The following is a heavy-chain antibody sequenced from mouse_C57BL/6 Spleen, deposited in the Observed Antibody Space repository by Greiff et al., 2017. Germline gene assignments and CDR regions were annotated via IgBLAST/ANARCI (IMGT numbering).Heavy chain of an antibody. CDR1: GFTFSSYA. CDR3: ARDEILDV. V-gene: IGHV5-4*01. Sequence: DVKLVESGGGLVKPGGSLKLSCAASGFTFSSYAMSWVRQTPEKRLEWVATISDGGSYTYYPDNVKGRFTISRDNAKNNLYLQMSHLKSEDTAMYYCARDEILDVWGTGTTVTVSS. CDR2: ISDGGSYT. J-gene: IGHJ1*03.